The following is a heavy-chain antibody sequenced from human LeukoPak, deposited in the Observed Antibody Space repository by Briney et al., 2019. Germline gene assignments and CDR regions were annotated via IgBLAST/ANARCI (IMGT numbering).Heavy chain of an antibody. CDR3: ARWRGYSSGWSGPFDD. CDR1: GGTFSSYA. Sequence: GASVKVSCKASGGTFSSYAISWVRQAPGQGLEWMGRIIPILGIANYAQKFQGRVTITADKSTSTAYMELSSLRAEDTAVYYCARWRGYSSGWSGPFDDWGQGTLVTVSS. D-gene: IGHD6-13*01. CDR2: IIPILGIA. J-gene: IGHJ4*02. V-gene: IGHV1-69*04.